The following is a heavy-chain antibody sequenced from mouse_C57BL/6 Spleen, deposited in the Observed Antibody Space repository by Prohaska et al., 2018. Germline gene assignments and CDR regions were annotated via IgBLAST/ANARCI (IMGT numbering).Heavy chain of an antibody. Sequence: TDYNMDWVKQSHGKSLEWIGDINPNNCGTIYNQKFKGNATLTADKSSSTAYMEHRSMTSEDTAVYYCARRYYMGAMDYWGQGTSVTVSS. V-gene: IGHV1-18*01. CDR2: INPNNCGT. CDR3: ARRYYMGAMDY. CDR1: TDYN. D-gene: IGHD2-12*01. J-gene: IGHJ4*01.